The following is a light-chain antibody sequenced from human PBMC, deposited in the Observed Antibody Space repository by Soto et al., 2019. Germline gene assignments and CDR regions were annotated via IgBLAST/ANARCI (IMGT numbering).Light chain of an antibody. V-gene: IGLV1-51*02. CDR3: GTWDSSLSLYV. CDR2: ENN. Sequence: QSVLTQPPSVSAAPGQKVTISCSGSSSNIGNNYVSWYQQLPGTAPKLLIYENNKRPLGIPYRFSGSKSGTSATLGITGLQTGDEADYYCGTWDSSLSLYVFGTGTKVTVL. J-gene: IGLJ1*01. CDR1: SSNIGNNY.